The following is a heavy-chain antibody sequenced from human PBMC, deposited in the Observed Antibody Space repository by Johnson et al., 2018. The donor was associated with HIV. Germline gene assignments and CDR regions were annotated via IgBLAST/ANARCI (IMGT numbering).Heavy chain of an antibody. CDR2: INWNGGSP. D-gene: IGHD3-3*01. J-gene: IGHJ3*02. Sequence: VQLVESGGGVVRPGGSLRVSCAASGFTFDEYGISWVRQVPGKGLEWVSGINWNGGSPNYADSVKSRFTISRDQAKNSLFLQMSSLRVEDSALYYCARVTIFRATKVDALDIWGQGTMVTVSS. CDR3: ARVTIFRATKVDALDI. V-gene: IGHV3-20*04. CDR1: GFTFDEYG.